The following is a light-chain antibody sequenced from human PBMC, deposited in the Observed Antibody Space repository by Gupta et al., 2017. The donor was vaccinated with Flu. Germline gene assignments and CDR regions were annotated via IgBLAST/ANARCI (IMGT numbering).Light chain of an antibody. J-gene: IGKJ2*01. V-gene: IGKV1-12*02. CDR3: QQAARSPYT. CDR2: AAT. Sequence: DIQMTQFPSSVSASVGDRVTITCRANYEINRWLAWYQQKPGKAPKLLIYAATNLQSGVPSRFSGSRSETDFTLTINNLQPEDLATYYCQQAARSPYTFGQGTKLEI. CDR1: YEINRW.